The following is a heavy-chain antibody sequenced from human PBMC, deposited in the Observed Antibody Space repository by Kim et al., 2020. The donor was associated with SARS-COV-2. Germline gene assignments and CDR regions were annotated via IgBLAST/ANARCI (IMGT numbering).Heavy chain of an antibody. CDR3: ARGHAVFYGSGSWNYFDY. Sequence: SETLSLTCAVYGGSFSGYYWSWIRQPPGKGLEWIGEINHSGSTNYNPSLKSRVTISVDTSKNQFSLKLSSVTAADTAVYYFARGHAVFYGSGSWNYFDYWGQGTLVAVSS. CDR1: GGSFSGYY. D-gene: IGHD3-10*01. J-gene: IGHJ4*02. CDR2: INHSGST. V-gene: IGHV4-34*01.